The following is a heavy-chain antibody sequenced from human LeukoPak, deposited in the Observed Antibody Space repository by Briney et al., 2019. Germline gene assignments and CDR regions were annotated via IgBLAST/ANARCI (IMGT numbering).Heavy chain of an antibody. CDR1: GFTFSSYA. V-gene: IGHV3-30*04. CDR2: ISYDGSNK. CDR3: ARGIRSQLLPDGFDI. D-gene: IGHD2-15*01. J-gene: IGHJ3*02. Sequence: GGSLRLSCAASGFTFSSYAMHWVRQAPGKGLEWVAVISYDGSNKYYADSVKGRFTISRDNSKNTLYLQMNSPRAEDTAVYYCARGIRSQLLPDGFDIWGQGTMVTVSS.